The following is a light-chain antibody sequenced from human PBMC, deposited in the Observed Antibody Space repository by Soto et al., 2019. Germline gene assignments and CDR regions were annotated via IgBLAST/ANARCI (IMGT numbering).Light chain of an antibody. Sequence: QSALTQPRSVSGSPGQSVTISCTGTSSDVGGYNYVSWYQQHPGKAPKLMIYDVSKRPSGVPDRFSGSKSGNTASLTISGLHAEDEADYYCCSYAGSYTVWVFGGGTKLTVL. J-gene: IGLJ3*02. V-gene: IGLV2-11*01. CDR3: CSYAGSYTVWV. CDR1: SSDVGGYNY. CDR2: DVS.